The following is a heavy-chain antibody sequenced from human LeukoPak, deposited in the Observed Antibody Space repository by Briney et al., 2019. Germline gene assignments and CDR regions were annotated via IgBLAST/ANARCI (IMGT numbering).Heavy chain of an antibody. V-gene: IGHV1-69*01. J-gene: IGHJ3*02. CDR3: ARDEYCSGGSCYPDAFDI. CDR2: ILPIFGTA. Sequence: GSSVKLSCTASEPTFSSYAISWVRRAPGQGLGWLGGILPIFGTANYAQKFQGRVTITADESTSTAYLELSSLRAEDTAVYYCARDEYCSGGSCYPDAFDIWGKGTMVTVSS. D-gene: IGHD2-15*01. CDR1: EPTFSSYA.